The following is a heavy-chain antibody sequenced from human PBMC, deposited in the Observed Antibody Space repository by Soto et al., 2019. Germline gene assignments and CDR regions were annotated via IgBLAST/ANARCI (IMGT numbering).Heavy chain of an antibody. CDR2: IKQDGSEK. J-gene: IGHJ4*02. Sequence: GGSLRLSCAASGFTFSSYWMSWVRQAPGKGLEWVANIKQDGSEKYYVDSVKGRFTISRDNAKNSLYLQMNSLRAEDTAVYYCARDLYDYIWGSPFDYWGQGTLVTVSS. CDR3: ARDLYDYIWGSPFDY. V-gene: IGHV3-7*01. CDR1: GFTFSSYW. D-gene: IGHD3-16*01.